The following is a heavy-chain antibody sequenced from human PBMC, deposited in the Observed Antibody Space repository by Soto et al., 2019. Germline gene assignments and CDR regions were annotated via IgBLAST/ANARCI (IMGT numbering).Heavy chain of an antibody. CDR2: MNPNSGNT. V-gene: IGHV1-8*01. CDR3: ARERVGWFAL. J-gene: IGHJ5*02. D-gene: IGHD3-10*01. CDR1: GYTFTSYD. Sequence: QVQLVQSGAEVKKPGASVKVSCKASGYTFTSYDINWVRQATGQGHEWMGWMNPNSGNTGYAPKFQGRVTMTRNTATITDYMQLSRRRSEATALYYCARERVGWFALWGQGTLVTASA.